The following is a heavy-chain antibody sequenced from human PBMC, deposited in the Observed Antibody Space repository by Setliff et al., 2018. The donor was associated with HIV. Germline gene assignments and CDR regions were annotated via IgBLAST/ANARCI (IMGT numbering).Heavy chain of an antibody. CDR2: IYPADSDT. Sequence: PGESLKISCKGSGYSFTSYWIGWVRQMSGKGLEWMGIIYPADSDTRYSPSFQGQVTISADKSINTAYLQWSSLKASDTATYYCAREHRLCSGERCVLPDYWGQGTLVTVSS. J-gene: IGHJ4*02. CDR3: AREHRLCSGERCVLPDY. V-gene: IGHV5-51*01. CDR1: GYSFTSYW. D-gene: IGHD2-15*01.